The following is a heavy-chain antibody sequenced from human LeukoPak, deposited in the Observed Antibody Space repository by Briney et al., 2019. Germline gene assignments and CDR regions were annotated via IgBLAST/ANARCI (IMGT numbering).Heavy chain of an antibody. Sequence: PGGSLRLSCTASGFNFGNYGMSWVRQAPGKGLEWVGRIKSKTDGGTTDYAAPVKGRFTISRDDSKNTLYLQMNSLKTEDTAVYYCSTTYYYDSSEGYWGQGTLVTVSS. V-gene: IGHV3-15*01. CDR1: GFNFGNYG. CDR2: IKSKTDGGTT. CDR3: STTYYYDSSEGY. J-gene: IGHJ4*02. D-gene: IGHD3-22*01.